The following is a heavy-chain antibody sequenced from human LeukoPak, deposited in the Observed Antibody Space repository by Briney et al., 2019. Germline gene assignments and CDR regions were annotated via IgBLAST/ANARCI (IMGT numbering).Heavy chain of an antibody. Sequence: GGSLRLSCAASGFTFSSYAMSWVRQAPGKGLEWVSGISGSDSSKLYADSVKGRFTISRDTSKNTLYLQMNSLRAEDTGVYYCAKTRTTVTTGNYFDYWGQGTLVTVSS. CDR2: ISGSDSSK. V-gene: IGHV3-23*01. D-gene: IGHD4-17*01. CDR1: GFTFSSYA. J-gene: IGHJ4*02. CDR3: AKTRTTVTTGNYFDY.